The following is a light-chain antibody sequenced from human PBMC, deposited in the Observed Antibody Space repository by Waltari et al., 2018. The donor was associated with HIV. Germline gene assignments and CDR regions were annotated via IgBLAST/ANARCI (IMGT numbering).Light chain of an antibody. V-gene: IGLV3-1*01. CDR2: QDS. CDR3: QAWDSSTAEV. J-gene: IGLJ2*01. CDR1: KLGDRY. Sequence: SYELTQPPSVSVSPGQTARITCSGDKLGDRYTAWYQQRPGQSPVLVIYQDSKRPSGSPERFSGSNSRNTATLTSTETQALDEADYYCQAWDSSTAEVFGGGTKLTVL.